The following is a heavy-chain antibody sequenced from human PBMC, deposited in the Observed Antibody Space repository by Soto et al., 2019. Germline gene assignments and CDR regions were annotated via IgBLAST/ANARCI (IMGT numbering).Heavy chain of an antibody. CDR1: GFTFSRYY. CDR2: ISTTSTYT. J-gene: IGHJ3*02. V-gene: IGHV3-21*01. Sequence: GGSLRLSCAASGFTFSRYYMNWVRQAPGKGLEWVSSISTTSTYTHYADSLKGRFTISRDNAKKLLYLQMDSLRAEDTAVYYCARDDGLSSTNVKAFDIWGQGAKVTVSS. D-gene: IGHD2-2*01. CDR3: ARDDGLSSTNVKAFDI.